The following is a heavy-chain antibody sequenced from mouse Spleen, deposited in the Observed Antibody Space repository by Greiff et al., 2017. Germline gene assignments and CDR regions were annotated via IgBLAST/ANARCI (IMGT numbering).Heavy chain of an antibody. CDR2: ISSGSSTI. CDR1: GFTFSSFG. CDR3: ARWGTVYYFDY. Sequence: EVQVVESGGGLVQPGGSRKLSCAASGFTFSSFGMHWVRQAPEKGLEWVAYISSGSSTIYYADTVKGRFTISRDNPKNTLFLQMTSLRSEDTAMYYCARWGTVYYFDYWGQGTTLTVSS. V-gene: IGHV5-17*02. D-gene: IGHD4-1*01. J-gene: IGHJ2*01.